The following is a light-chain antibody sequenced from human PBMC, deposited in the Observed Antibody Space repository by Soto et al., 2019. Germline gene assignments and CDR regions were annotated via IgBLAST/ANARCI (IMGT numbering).Light chain of an antibody. J-gene: IGKJ2*01. CDR3: HQYGTLPYA. V-gene: IGKV3-20*01. CDR2: GAS. CDR1: QRVSSNY. Sequence: IALTQSPGTLSLSPGERATLSCRASQRVSSNYVAWYQHKPGQAPGLLIHGASIRATGIPDRFSGSGSGTDFTLTISRLEPEDFAVYYCHQYGTLPYAFGQGTKLQIK.